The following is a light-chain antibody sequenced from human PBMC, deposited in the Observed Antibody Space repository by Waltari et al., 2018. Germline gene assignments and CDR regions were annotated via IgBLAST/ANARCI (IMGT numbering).Light chain of an antibody. CDR2: GNT. CDR1: SSNIGADYD. V-gene: IGLV1-40*01. J-gene: IGLJ2*01. CDR3: QSYDGSLSASAI. Sequence: QSVLTQPPSVSGAPGQRVTISCTGSSSNIGADYDVHWYQHLPGTAPKLLIYGNTNRPPCAPVPVSGSKSGISASLVITGLQAEDEDDYYCQSYDGSLSASAIFGGGTKVTVL.